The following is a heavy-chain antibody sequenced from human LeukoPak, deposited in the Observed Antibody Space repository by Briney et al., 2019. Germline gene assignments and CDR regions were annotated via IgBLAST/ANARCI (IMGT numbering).Heavy chain of an antibody. CDR1: GDTFSHYA. J-gene: IGHJ4*02. Sequence: SVKDSCKASGDTFSHYAISWVRQAPGQGLEWMGGIIPIFGTPNYAQKFQGRVTVTTDESTSTASMELSSLRSEDTAVYYCARSGSRGGLDFWGQGTLVTVSS. CDR3: ARSGSRGGLDF. D-gene: IGHD3-10*01. V-gene: IGHV1-69*05. CDR2: IIPIFGTP.